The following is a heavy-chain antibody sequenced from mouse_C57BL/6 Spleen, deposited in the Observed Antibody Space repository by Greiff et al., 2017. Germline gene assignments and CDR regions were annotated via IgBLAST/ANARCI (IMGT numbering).Heavy chain of an antibody. V-gene: IGHV1-82*01. D-gene: IGHD1-3*01. CDR1: GYAFSSSW. J-gene: IGHJ4*01. CDR2: IYPGDGDT. CDR3: ARWELKNAMDY. Sequence: VMLVESGPELVKPGASVKISCKASGYAFSSSWMNWVKQRPGKGLEWIGRIYPGDGDTNYNGKFKGKATLTADKSSSTAYMQLSSLTSEDSAVYFYARWELKNAMDYWGQGTSVTVSS.